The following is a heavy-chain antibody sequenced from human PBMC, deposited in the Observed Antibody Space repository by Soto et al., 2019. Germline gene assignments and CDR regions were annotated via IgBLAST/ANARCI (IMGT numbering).Heavy chain of an antibody. J-gene: IGHJ4*02. CDR3: VLEVRAKSFDH. Sequence: GGSLRLSCAVSGFTFSDYAMRWVRQAPGKGLEWVSTIISSGGSTYYADSVKGRFTISRDNSKNTLYLQMNSLRAEDTAIYYCVLEVRAKSFDHWGQGTLVTVSS. CDR2: IISSGGST. V-gene: IGHV3-23*01. CDR1: GFTFSDYA.